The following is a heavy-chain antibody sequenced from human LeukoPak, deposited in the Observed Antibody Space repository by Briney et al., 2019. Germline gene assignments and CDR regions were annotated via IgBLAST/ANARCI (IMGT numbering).Heavy chain of an antibody. Sequence: GSLRLSCAASGFTFSSYAMHWVRQAPGKGLEWIGEINHSGSTNYNPSLKSRVTISVDTSKNQFSLRLSSVTAADTAVYYCARGQKYRSGYTVTELGSGYFDYWGQGPLVTVSS. D-gene: IGHD5-18*01. CDR2: INHSGST. V-gene: IGHV4-34*01. CDR1: GFTFSSYA. J-gene: IGHJ4*02. CDR3: ARGQKYRSGYTVTELGSGYFDY.